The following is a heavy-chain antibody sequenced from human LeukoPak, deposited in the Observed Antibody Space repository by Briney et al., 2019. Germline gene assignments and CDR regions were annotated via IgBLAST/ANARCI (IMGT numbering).Heavy chain of an antibody. D-gene: IGHD4-17*01. CDR2: IIPIFGTA. J-gene: IGHJ6*03. V-gene: IGHV1-69*13. CDR1: GYTFTGYY. Sequence: GASVKVSCKASGYTFTGYYMHWVRQAPGQGLEWMGGIIPIFGTANYAQKFQGRVTITADESTSTAYMELSSLRSEDTAVYYCASRVGLRGFNYYYMDVWGKGTTVTISS. CDR3: ASRVGLRGFNYYYMDV.